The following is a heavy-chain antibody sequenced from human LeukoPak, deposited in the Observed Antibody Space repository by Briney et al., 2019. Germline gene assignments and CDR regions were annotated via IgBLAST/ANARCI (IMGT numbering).Heavy chain of an antibody. CDR1: GFSFGNYA. D-gene: IGHD1-14*01. CDR3: EKDPRTTYGTNWSVS. CDR2: ISGTGGAT. J-gene: IGHJ5*01. Sequence: PGGSLRLSCVASGFSFGNYAMSWVRQAPGKGLQWVLQISGTGGATWYAGFARDRFTISRDNSKKTLYLQMSGLRVEDTAMYYCEKDPRTTYGTNWSVSGGREPLLIVPS. V-gene: IGHV3-23*01.